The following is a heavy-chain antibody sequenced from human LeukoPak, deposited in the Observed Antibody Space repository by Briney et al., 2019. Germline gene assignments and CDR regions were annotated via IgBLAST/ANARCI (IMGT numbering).Heavy chain of an antibody. CDR1: GYTFTAYY. CDR3: TRDYGIAAAVVY. D-gene: IGHD6-13*01. V-gene: IGHV1-2*02. Sequence: ASVKVSCKVSGYTFTAYYIHWVRQAPGQGPEWMGWINTNSGGTNSAQKYLGRVTMTRDTSISTAYMELSRLRSDDTAIYYCTRDYGIAAAVVYWGQGTLVTVSS. J-gene: IGHJ4*02. CDR2: INTNSGGT.